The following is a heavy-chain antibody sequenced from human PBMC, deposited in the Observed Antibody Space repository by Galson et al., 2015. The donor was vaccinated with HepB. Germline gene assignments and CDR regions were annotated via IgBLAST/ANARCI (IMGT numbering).Heavy chain of an antibody. CDR2: INPSGGST. CDR1: GYTFTSYY. D-gene: IGHD3-3*01. CDR3: ARDGGEWLFRDWFDP. V-gene: IGHV1-46*03. J-gene: IGHJ5*02. Sequence: ASVKVSCKASGYTFTSYYMHWVRQAPGQGLEWMGIINPSGGSTSYAQKFQGRVTMTRDTSTSTVYMELSSLRSEDTAVYYCARDGGEWLFRDWFDPWGQGTLVTVSS.